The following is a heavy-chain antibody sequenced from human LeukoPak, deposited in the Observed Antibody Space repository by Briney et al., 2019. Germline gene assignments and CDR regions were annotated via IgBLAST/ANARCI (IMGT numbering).Heavy chain of an antibody. Sequence: GGSLRLSCAASGFTFTNYWMSWVRQAPGTGLEWVANIKQDGNEKYYVDSVRGRFTITRDNAKNSLYLQMNSLRAEDTAVYYCARGGTSGYSSSLHFWGGNYYFDYWGQGTLVTVSS. CDR3: ARGGTSGYSSSLHFWGGNYYFDY. CDR2: IKQDGNEK. V-gene: IGHV3-7*01. CDR1: GFTFTNYW. D-gene: IGHD6-13*01. J-gene: IGHJ4*02.